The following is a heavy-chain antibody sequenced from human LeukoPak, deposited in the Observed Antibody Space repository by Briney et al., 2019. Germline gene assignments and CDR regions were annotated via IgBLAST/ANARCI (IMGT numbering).Heavy chain of an antibody. J-gene: IGHJ4*02. CDR1: GGTFSSYA. Sequence: GASVKVSCKASGGTFSSYAISWVRQAPGQGLEWMGRIIPIFGTANYAQKFQGRVTMTTDTSTSTAYMELRSLRSDDTAVYYCARDPRPIAVAGNRPFDYWGQGTLVTVSS. CDR3: ARDPRPIAVAGNRPFDY. D-gene: IGHD6-19*01. V-gene: IGHV1-69*05. CDR2: IIPIFGTA.